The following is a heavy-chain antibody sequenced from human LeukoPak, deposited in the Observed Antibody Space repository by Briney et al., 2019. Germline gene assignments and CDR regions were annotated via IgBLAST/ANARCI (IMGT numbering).Heavy chain of an antibody. CDR1: GDTFIPYT. D-gene: IGHD2-15*01. CDR2: IIPSLDVA. Sequence: LGASVKVSCKASGDTFIPYTFSWVRQAPGQGLEWIGRIIPSLDVANYAHKFQGRVTLSVDRDTATTYMEVTSLRSEDTAIYYCARDHCSPGTCLGGHWGQGTLVTVSS. J-gene: IGHJ4*02. V-gene: IGHV1-69*04. CDR3: ARDHCSPGTCLGGH.